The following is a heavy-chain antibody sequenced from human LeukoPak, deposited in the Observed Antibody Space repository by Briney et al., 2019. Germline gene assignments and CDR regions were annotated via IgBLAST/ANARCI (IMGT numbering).Heavy chain of an antibody. V-gene: IGHV3-33*06. CDR1: GFTFSSYG. D-gene: IGHD6-19*01. J-gene: IGHJ1*01. CDR2: IWYDGSNK. CDR3: AKDLYAGIAVSGTLQH. Sequence: PGRSLRLSCAASGFTFSSYGMHWVRQAPGKGLEWVAVIWYDGSNKYYADSVKGRFTISRDNSKNTLYLQMNSLRAEDTAVYYSAKDLYAGIAVSGTLQHWGQGTLVTVSS.